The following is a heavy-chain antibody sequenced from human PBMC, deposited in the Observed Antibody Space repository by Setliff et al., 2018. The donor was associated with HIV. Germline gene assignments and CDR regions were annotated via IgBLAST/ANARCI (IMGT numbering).Heavy chain of an antibody. J-gene: IGHJ4*02. Sequence: PGGSLRLSCAASGFTFGSYAMHWVRQAAGKGLEWVAVIWYYADSVKGRFTISRGNSKNMLYLEMNSLRAEDTAIYYCARDVTVRLSVEYYFDYWGQGTLVTVFS. CDR1: GFTFGSYA. CDR2: IWY. CDR3: ARDVTVRLSVEYYFDY. D-gene: IGHD2-15*01. V-gene: IGHV3-30*04.